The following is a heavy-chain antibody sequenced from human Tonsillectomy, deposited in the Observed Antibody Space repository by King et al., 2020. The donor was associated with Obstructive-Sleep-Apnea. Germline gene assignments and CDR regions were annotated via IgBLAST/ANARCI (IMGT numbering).Heavy chain of an antibody. Sequence: LQLQESGPGLVRPSETLSLTCTVSGGSISSSSYYWGWIRQPPGKGLEWFGNIYYSGSTYYNPSLKSRVTISVDTSKNQFSLKLSSVTAADTAVYYGARGGSRQLVQVWFDPWGQGTLVTVSS. V-gene: IGHV4-39*07. CDR2: IYYSGST. CDR1: GGSISSSSYY. J-gene: IGHJ5*02. CDR3: ARGGSRQLVQVWFDP. D-gene: IGHD6-13*01.